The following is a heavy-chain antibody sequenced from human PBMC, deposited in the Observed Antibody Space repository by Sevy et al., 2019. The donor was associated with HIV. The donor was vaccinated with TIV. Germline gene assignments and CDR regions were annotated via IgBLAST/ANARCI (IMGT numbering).Heavy chain of an antibody. J-gene: IGHJ5*02. CDR3: ARAPPVRSGDDSLNWFDP. CDR1: GGSISAYY. Sequence: SETLSLTCTVFGGSISAYYWSWIRQPPGKGLEDIGYIYYTGSTNYNPSLKSRVTISVDTSKNQFSLRLTSVTAADTAIYYCARAPPVRSGDDSLNWFDPWCQGTLVTVSS. V-gene: IGHV4-59*01. CDR2: IYYTGST. D-gene: IGHD5-12*01.